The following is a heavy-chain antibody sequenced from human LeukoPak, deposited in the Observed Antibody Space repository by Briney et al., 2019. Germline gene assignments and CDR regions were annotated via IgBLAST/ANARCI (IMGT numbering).Heavy chain of an antibody. CDR1: GYSISSGYY. V-gene: IGHV4-38-2*01. CDR3: ASDYGGNSDSM. J-gene: IGHJ4*02. Sequence: SETLSLTCAVSGYSISSGYYWGWIRQPPGKGLEWIGSIYHSGSTYYNPSLKSRVPITVHTSKNQFSLKLSSVTAADTAVYYCASDYGGNSDSMWGQGTLVTVSS. CDR2: IYHSGST. D-gene: IGHD4-23*01.